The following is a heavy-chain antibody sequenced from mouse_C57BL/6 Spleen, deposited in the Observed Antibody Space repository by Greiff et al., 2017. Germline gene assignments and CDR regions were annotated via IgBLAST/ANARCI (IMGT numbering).Heavy chain of an antibody. CDR3: ARAGDSGPYLDY. CDR2: IYPGDGAT. CDR1: GYAFSSSW. D-gene: IGHD3-1*01. J-gene: IGHJ2*01. Sequence: QVQLQQSGPELVKPGASVKISCKASGYAFSSSWMNWVKQRPGKGLEWIGRIYPGDGATNYNGKFKGKATLTADKSSSTAYMQLSSLTSEDSAVYFCARAGDSGPYLDYWGQGTTLTVSS. V-gene: IGHV1-82*01.